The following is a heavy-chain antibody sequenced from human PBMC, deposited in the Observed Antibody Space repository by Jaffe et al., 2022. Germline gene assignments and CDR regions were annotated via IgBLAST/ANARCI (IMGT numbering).Heavy chain of an antibody. CDR3: AKDMVFTGTTMGSAFDI. Sequence: EVQLVESGGGLVQPGRSLRLSCAASGFTFDDYAMHWVRQAPGKGLEWVSGISWNSGSIGYADSVKGRFTISRDNAKNSLYLQMNSLRAEDTALYYCAKDMVFTGTTMGSAFDIWGQGTMVTVSS. D-gene: IGHD1-7*01. V-gene: IGHV3-9*01. J-gene: IGHJ3*02. CDR2: ISWNSGSI. CDR1: GFTFDDYA.